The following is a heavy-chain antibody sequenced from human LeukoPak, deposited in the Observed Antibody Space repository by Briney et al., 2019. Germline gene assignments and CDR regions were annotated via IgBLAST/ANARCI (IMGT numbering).Heavy chain of an antibody. Sequence: SETLSLTCAVYGGSFSGYYWSWIRQPPGKGLEWIGVINHSESTNYNPSLKSRVTISVDTSKNQFSLKLSSVTAADTAVYYCARGNSYYDTSGYFPWESFQHWGQGTLVTVSS. CDR1: GGSFSGYY. V-gene: IGHV4-34*01. D-gene: IGHD3-22*01. CDR3: ARGNSYYDTSGYFPWESFQH. CDR2: INHSEST. J-gene: IGHJ1*01.